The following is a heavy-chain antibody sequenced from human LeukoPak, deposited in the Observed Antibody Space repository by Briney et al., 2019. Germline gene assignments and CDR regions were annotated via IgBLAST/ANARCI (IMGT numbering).Heavy chain of an antibody. J-gene: IGHJ4*02. Sequence: ASAKVSCKASGYTFTGYYMHWVRQAPGQGLEWMGIINPSGGSTYYAQKFQGRVTMTRDMSTSTVYMELSSLRSEDTALYYCASGSHVRVYDSNPYYGHYWGQGTLVTVSS. D-gene: IGHD3-22*01. V-gene: IGHV1-46*01. CDR1: GYTFTGYY. CDR3: ASGSHVRVYDSNPYYGHY. CDR2: INPSGGST.